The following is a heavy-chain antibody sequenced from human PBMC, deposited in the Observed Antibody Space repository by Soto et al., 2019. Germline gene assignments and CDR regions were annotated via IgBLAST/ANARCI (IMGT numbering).Heavy chain of an antibody. CDR1: GVSLNTADTW. Sequence: QVQLQESGSGLVKPSQSLSLTCTVSGVSLNTADTWWSWIRQSPGKGLEFIGYYHSGGSTYYDASIRSRVIISADTSNSQFSLKLSSVTVADTAVYVCVRSRQMESGNDCGLDVWGQGTAVTVSS. D-gene: IGHD2-21*01. J-gene: IGHJ6*02. V-gene: IGHV4-30-4*01. CDR3: VRSRQMESGNDCGLDV. CDR2: YHSGGST.